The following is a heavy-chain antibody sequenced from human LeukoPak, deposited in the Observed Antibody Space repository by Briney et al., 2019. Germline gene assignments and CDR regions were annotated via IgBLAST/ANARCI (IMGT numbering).Heavy chain of an antibody. CDR2: SYYSGST. Sequence: PSETLSLTCTVSSXSTSGYYWSWIRQPPGKGLEWIGYSYYSGSTSYSPSLKSRVTILVDTSKNQFSLKLTYVTPADTAVYYCARVRLGVGDAFDIWGQGTMVTVST. D-gene: IGHD3-10*01. CDR3: ARVRLGVGDAFDI. V-gene: IGHV4-59*01. J-gene: IGHJ3*02. CDR1: SXSTSGYY.